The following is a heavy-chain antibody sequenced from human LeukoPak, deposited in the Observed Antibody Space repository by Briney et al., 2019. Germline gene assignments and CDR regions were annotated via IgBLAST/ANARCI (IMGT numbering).Heavy chain of an antibody. J-gene: IGHJ4*02. V-gene: IGHV1-69*04. CDR2: IIPILGIA. Sequence: SVKVSCKASGGTFSSYAISWVRQAPGQGLEWMGRIIPILGIANYAQKFQGRVTITADKSTSTAYMELSSLRSEDTAVYYCAREDIVVVPAATQTFFDYWGQGTLVTVSS. D-gene: IGHD2-2*01. CDR1: GGTFSSYA. CDR3: AREDIVVVPAATQTFFDY.